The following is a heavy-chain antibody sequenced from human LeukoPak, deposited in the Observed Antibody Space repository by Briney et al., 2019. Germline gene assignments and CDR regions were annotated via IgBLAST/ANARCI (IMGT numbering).Heavy chain of an antibody. Sequence: GGSLRLSCAASGFTLSSYAMSWVRQGPGKGLDWVSAISVSGNTYHADSVKGRFTISRDSSKNPLYLQINSLRAGDAAVYYCAKAPVTTCSGAYCYPFDYWSQGTLVTVCS. J-gene: IGHJ4*02. CDR1: GFTLSSYA. CDR2: ISVSGNT. V-gene: IGHV3-23*01. D-gene: IGHD2-15*01. CDR3: AKAPVTTCSGAYCYPFDY.